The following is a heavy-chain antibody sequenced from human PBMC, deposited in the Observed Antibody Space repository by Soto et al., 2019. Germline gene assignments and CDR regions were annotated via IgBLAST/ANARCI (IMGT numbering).Heavy chain of an antibody. D-gene: IGHD3-22*01. J-gene: IGHJ3*02. CDR1: GYSFTSYW. CDR2: IYPGDSDT. CDR3: ATFSSGYYDSSGDAFDI. Sequence: GESLKISCKGSGYSFTSYWIGWVRQMPGKGLEWMGIIYPGDSDTRYSPSLQGQVTISADKSISTAYLQWSSLKASDTAMYYCATFSSGYYDSSGDAFDIWGQGTMVTVSS. V-gene: IGHV5-51*01.